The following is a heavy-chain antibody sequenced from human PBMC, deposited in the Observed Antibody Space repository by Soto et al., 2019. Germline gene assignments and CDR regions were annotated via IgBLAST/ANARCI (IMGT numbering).Heavy chain of an antibody. CDR3: ARGSGYLYGDDY. J-gene: IGHJ4*02. CDR2: INAGNGNT. V-gene: IGHV1-3*05. Sequence: QVQLVQSGAEEKKPGASVKVSCKASGYTFTSYAMHWVRQAPGQRLEWMGWINAGNGNTKYSQKFQGRVTITRDTSASTAYKELSSLRSEDTAVYYCARGSGYLYGDDYWGQGTLVTVSS. CDR1: GYTFTSYA. D-gene: IGHD3-22*01.